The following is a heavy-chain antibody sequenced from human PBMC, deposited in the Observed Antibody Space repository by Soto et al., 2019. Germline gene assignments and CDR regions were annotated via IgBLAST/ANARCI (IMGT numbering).Heavy chain of an antibody. V-gene: IGHV1-18*01. J-gene: IGHJ6*02. CDR2: ISAYNGNT. CDR1: GYTFTSYG. Sequence: QVQLVQSGAEVKKPGASVKVSCKASGYTFTSYGISWVRQAPGQGLEWMGWISAYNGNTNYAQKLQGRVTMTTDTSTXXXXXXXXXXXXXXXXVXXXXXXXGAYGMDVWGQGTTVTVSS. CDR3: XXXXGAYGMDV.